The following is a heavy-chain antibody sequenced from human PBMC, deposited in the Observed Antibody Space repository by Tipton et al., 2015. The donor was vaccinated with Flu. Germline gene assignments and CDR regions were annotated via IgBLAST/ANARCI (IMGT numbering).Heavy chain of an antibody. V-gene: IGHV4-38-2*02. Sequence: TLSLTCAVSGDSLRSDYYWGWIRQPPGKGLQWIGNVHRTGGAYYNPSLRSRVTIAVDGPKNQFSLRLTSVTAADTAVYYCAREGTSGELRPIDYWGQGTLVTVSS. D-gene: IGHD1-26*01. CDR3: AREGTSGELRPIDY. CDR2: VHRTGGA. CDR1: GDSLRSDYY. J-gene: IGHJ4*02.